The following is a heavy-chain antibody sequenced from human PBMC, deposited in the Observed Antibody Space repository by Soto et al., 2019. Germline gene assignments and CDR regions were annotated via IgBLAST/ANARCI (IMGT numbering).Heavy chain of an antibody. CDR2: IYHSGST. D-gene: IGHD3-10*01. CDR1: GGSISSTNW. Sequence: LRKTLSLTCAVSGGSISSTNWWTWVRQPPGKGLEWIGEIYHSGSTNYNPSLKSRVTISVDKSKNQFSLKLSSVTAADTAVYYCARHGGLKGSYFYGMDVWGQGTTVTVS. V-gene: IGHV4-4*03. CDR3: ARHGGLKGSYFYGMDV. J-gene: IGHJ6*02.